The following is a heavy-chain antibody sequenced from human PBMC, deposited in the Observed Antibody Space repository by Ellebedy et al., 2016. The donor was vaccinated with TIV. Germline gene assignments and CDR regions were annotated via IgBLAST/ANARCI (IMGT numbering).Heavy chain of an antibody. CDR1: GYTFSSYY. V-gene: IGHV1-46*01. J-gene: IGHJ2*01. CDR2: INPSDADR. CDR3: ARDSGANFLGLSFSL. Sequence: AASVKVSCKASGYTFSSYYAHWVRQAPGQGLEWMGVINPSDADRTYAQKFQGRVTITADESTSTAYMELSSLRSDDTAVYYCARDSGANFLGLSFSLWGRGTLVTVSS. D-gene: IGHD4/OR15-4a*01.